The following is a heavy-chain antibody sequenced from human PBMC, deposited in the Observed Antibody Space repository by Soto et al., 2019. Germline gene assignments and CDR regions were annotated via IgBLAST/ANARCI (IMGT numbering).Heavy chain of an antibody. Sequence: EVQLLESGGGLVQPGGSLRLSCAASGFPFSTYDMSWVRQAPGKGLEWVAVISGSDQSTYYADSLNGRFTISRDNSKNTLYLHMGSLRVEDTAVYNCVKVGWPDEWGQGTLVTVSS. D-gene: IGHD2-15*01. CDR2: ISGSDQST. CDR1: GFPFSTYD. V-gene: IGHV3-23*01. CDR3: VKVGWPDE. J-gene: IGHJ4*02.